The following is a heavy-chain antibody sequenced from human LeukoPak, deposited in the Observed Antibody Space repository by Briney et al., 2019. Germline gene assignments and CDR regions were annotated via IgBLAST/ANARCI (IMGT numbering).Heavy chain of an antibody. CDR2: INTNTGNP. V-gene: IGHV7-4-1*02. Sequence: GSVKVSCKASGYTFTSYAMNWVRQAPGQGLEWMGWINTNTGNPTYAQGFTGRFVFSLDTSVSTAYLQISSLKAEDTAVYYCARDFYYDSTGYLEFPESPFDPWGQGTLVTVSS. D-gene: IGHD3-22*01. J-gene: IGHJ5*02. CDR3: ARDFYYDSTGYLEFPESPFDP. CDR1: GYTFTSYA.